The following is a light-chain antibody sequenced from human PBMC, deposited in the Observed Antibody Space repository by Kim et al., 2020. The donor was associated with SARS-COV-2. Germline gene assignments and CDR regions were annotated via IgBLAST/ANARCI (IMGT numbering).Light chain of an antibody. CDR1: NIGSKS. CDR3: QVWDSSSDHPGVV. V-gene: IGLV3-21*03. Sequence: GNTARITCGGNNIGSKSVHRYQQKPGQAPVLVVYDDSDRPAGIPKRFSGSNSGNTATLTISRVEAGDEADYYCQVWDSSSDHPGVVFGGGTQLTVL. J-gene: IGLJ2*01. CDR2: DDS.